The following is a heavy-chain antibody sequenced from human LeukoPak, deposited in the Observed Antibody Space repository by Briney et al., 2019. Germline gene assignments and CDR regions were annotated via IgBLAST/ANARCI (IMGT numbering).Heavy chain of an antibody. CDR2: ISGSGGST. Sequence: PGGSLRLSCTVSGFTVSSNSMSWVRQAPGKGLEWVSAISGSGGSTYYADSVKGRFTISRDNSKNTLYLQMNSLRAEDTAVYYCASTMVGFWGQGTLVTVSS. CDR3: ASTMVGF. V-gene: IGHV3-23*01. CDR1: GFTVSSNS. J-gene: IGHJ4*02. D-gene: IGHD3-10*01.